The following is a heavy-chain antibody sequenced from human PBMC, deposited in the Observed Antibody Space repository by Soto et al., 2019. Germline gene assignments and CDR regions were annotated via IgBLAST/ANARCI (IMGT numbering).Heavy chain of an antibody. Sequence: ASVKVSCKASGYTFTSYGISWVQQAPGQGLEWMGWISAYNGNTNYAQKLQGRVTMTTDTSTSTAYMELRSLRSDDTAVYYCARDRAPGYCSGGSCYSVEYNWFDPWGQGTLVTVSS. CDR1: GYTFTSYG. D-gene: IGHD2-15*01. J-gene: IGHJ5*02. CDR2: ISAYNGNT. CDR3: ARDRAPGYCSGGSCYSVEYNWFDP. V-gene: IGHV1-18*01.